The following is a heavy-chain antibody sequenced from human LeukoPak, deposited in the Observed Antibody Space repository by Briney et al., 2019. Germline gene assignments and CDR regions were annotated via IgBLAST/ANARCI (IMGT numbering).Heavy chain of an antibody. CDR3: AKDRRDGYNYFDY. J-gene: IGHJ4*02. Sequence: PGRSLRLSCAASGFIFSSYDMHWVRQAPGKGLEWVAVISYDGSNEYYADSVKGRFTISRDNSKNTLYLQMNSLRAEDTAVYYCAKDRRDGYNYFDYWGQGTLVTVFS. V-gene: IGHV3-30*18. CDR1: GFIFSSYD. CDR2: ISYDGSNE. D-gene: IGHD5-24*01.